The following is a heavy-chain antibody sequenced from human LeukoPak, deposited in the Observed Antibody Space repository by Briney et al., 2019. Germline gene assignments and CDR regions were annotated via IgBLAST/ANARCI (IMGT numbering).Heavy chain of an antibody. J-gene: IGHJ3*02. V-gene: IGHV4-59*01. CDR2: IYYSGST. CDR3: ARDSGYYGSGILAFDI. D-gene: IGHD3-10*01. Sequence: SETLSLTCIVSGGSISSYYWSWIRQPPGKGLEWIGYIYYSGSTNYNPSLKRRVTISVDTSKNQFSLKLSTVTAADTAVYYCARDSGYYGSGILAFDIWGEGRMVTVSS. CDR1: GGSISSYY.